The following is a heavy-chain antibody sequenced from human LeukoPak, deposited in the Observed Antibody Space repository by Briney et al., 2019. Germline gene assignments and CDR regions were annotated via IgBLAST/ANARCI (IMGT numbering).Heavy chain of an antibody. CDR1: GYSFTSYW. D-gene: IGHD6-19*01. Sequence: GESLKISCKGSGYSFTSYWIGWVRQMPGKGLEWMGIIYPGDSDTRYSPSFQGQVTISADKSISTAHLQWSSLKASDSAMYYCARHHSSGWSYFDYWGQGTLVTVSS. CDR2: IYPGDSDT. CDR3: ARHHSSGWSYFDY. V-gene: IGHV5-51*01. J-gene: IGHJ4*02.